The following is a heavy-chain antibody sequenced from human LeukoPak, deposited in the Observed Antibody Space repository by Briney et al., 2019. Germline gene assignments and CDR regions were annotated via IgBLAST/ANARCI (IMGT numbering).Heavy chain of an antibody. Sequence: PGGFLRLSCAASGFTFSSSWMTWVRQAPGKGLEWVANINNDGSGTYYVDSVEGRFTISRDNAKNSLFLQMNSLRAEDTAVYYCASKAVTYYYDYWGQGTLVIVSS. CDR1: GFTFSSSW. V-gene: IGHV3-7*05. CDR3: ASKAVTYYYDY. J-gene: IGHJ4*02. CDR2: INNDGSGT. D-gene: IGHD4-17*01.